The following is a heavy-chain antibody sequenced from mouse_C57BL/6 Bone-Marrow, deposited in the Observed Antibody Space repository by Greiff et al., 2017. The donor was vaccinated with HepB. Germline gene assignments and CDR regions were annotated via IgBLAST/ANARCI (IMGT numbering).Heavy chain of an antibody. J-gene: IGHJ2*01. CDR1: GYTFTSYW. CDR2: IDPSDSYT. Sequence: QVQLQQPGAELVMPGASVKLSCKASGYTFTSYWMHWVKQRPGQGLEWIGEIDPSDSYTNYNQKFKGKSTLTVDKSSSTASMQLSSLTSEDSAVYYCARAAQAYFDYWGQGTTLTVSS. V-gene: IGHV1-69*01. CDR3: ARAAQAYFDY. D-gene: IGHD3-2*02.